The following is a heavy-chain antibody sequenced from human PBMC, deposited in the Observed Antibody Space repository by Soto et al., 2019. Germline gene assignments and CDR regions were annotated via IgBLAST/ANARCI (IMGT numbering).Heavy chain of an antibody. J-gene: IGHJ4*02. Sequence: PSETLSLTCTVSGGSISSSSYYWGWIRQPPGKGLEWIGSIYYSGSTYYNPSLKSRVTISVDTSKNQFSLKLSSVTAAGTAVYYCASSRGYSYGSIDYWGQGTLVTVSS. CDR2: IYYSGST. CDR1: GGSISSSSYY. CDR3: ASSRGYSYGSIDY. D-gene: IGHD5-18*01. V-gene: IGHV4-39*01.